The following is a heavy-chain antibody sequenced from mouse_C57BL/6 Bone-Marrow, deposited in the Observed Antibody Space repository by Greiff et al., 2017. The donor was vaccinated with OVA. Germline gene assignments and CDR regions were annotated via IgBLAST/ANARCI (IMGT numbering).Heavy chain of an antibody. J-gene: IGHJ1*03. V-gene: IGHV14-4*01. Sequence: EVQLVESGAELVRPGASVKLSCTASGFNIKDDYMHWVKQRPEQGLEWIGWIDPENGDTEYASKFQGKATITADTSSNTAYLQLSSLTSEDTAVYYCTKDDGYYLWYFDVWGTGTTVTVSS. CDR1: GFNIKDDY. D-gene: IGHD2-3*01. CDR3: TKDDGYYLWYFDV. CDR2: IDPENGDT.